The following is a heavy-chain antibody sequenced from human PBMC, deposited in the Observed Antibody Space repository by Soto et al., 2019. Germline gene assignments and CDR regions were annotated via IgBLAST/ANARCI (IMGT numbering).Heavy chain of an antibody. J-gene: IGHJ5*02. CDR3: ASARHIGP. Sequence: PVGSLRLSCAASGFTFGNYSMSWVRQAPGKGPEWVANIKQDGSGRNYVDSVKGRFTISRDNAENSLYLQMNSLRVEDTGVYYCASARHIGPWGQGTLVTV. CDR1: GFTFGNYS. V-gene: IGHV3-7*01. CDR2: IKQDGSGR. D-gene: IGHD2-21*01.